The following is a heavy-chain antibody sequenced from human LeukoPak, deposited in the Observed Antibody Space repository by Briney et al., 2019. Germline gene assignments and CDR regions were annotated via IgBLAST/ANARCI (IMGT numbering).Heavy chain of an antibody. D-gene: IGHD1/OR15-1a*01. V-gene: IGHV4-39*02. CDR2: IRYTGIP. CDR3: TRGTDPSKIGDY. Sequence: SDTLSLTCSVSDDSLSANRYYCGWVRQPPGKVLEWIASIRYTGIPPYNTSFDSRVPLSADTSKKHFSLKMASMTAADTAVYYCTRGTDPSKIGDYWGRGISVTVSS. CDR1: DDSLSANRYY. J-gene: IGHJ4*02.